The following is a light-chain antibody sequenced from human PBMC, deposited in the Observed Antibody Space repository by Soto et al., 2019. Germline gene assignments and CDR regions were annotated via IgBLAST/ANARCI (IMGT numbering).Light chain of an antibody. J-gene: IGKJ4*01. CDR3: LHDHSYPLT. Sequence: AIHMTQSPSSLSASVGDRVTITCRASQGITNDLGWYQQKSGKAPKLLIYGASTLQSGVPSRFSGSGSGTDFTLTISSLQPEDFATYYCLHDHSYPLTFGGGTKVEIK. CDR1: QGITND. CDR2: GAS. V-gene: IGKV1-6*01.